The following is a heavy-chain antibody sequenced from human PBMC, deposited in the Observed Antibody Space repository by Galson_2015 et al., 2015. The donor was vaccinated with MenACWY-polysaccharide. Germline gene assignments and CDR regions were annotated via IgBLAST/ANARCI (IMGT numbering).Heavy chain of an antibody. Sequence: SLRLSCAVSGFTFKNYWMSWVRQAPGKGLGWVATIKKDGSEKYCVDSVRGRFTISRDNGRSSLYLQMNGLRAEDTAVYYCARGHYGMDVWGQGTTVIVS. V-gene: IGHV3-7*01. CDR2: IKKDGSEK. CDR3: ARGHYGMDV. CDR1: GFTFKNYW. J-gene: IGHJ6*02.